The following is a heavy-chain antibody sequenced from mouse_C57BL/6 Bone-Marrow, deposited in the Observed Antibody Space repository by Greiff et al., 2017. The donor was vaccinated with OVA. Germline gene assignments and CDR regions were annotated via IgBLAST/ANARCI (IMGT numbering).Heavy chain of an antibody. V-gene: IGHV5-6*01. Sequence: EVKVVESGGDLVKPGGSLKLSCAASGFTFSSYGMSWVRQTPDKRLEWVATISSGGSYTYYPDSVKGRFTISRDNAKNTLYLQMSSLKSEDTAMYYCARQAPPAYWGQGTLVTVSA. CDR2: ISSGGSYT. J-gene: IGHJ3*01. CDR3: ARQAPPAY. CDR1: GFTFSSYG.